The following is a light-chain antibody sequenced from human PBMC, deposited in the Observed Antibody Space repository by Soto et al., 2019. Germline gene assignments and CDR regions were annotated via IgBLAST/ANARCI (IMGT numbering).Light chain of an antibody. Sequence: EIVLTQSPSTLSVSPGDRATLSCRASESVSSNVAWYQQKPGQTPRLLIYGASTRATGVPPRFSGSRSGTEFTLTISSLQSEDFAVYYCQQYFNWPPYTFGQGTKVDIK. CDR2: GAS. V-gene: IGKV3-15*01. CDR1: ESVSSN. J-gene: IGKJ2*01. CDR3: QQYFNWPPYT.